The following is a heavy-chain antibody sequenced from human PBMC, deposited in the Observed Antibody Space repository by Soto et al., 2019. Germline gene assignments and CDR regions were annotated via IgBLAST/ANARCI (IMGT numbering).Heavy chain of an antibody. CDR1: GFSLTTSGVG. CDR2: IYWDDDK. D-gene: IGHD3-3*01. V-gene: IGHV2-5*02. Sequence: QITLNESGPTLVKPTQPLTLTCTFSGFSLTTSGVGVGWIRQSPGKSPEWLALIYWDDDKRYSPSLKSRLTISKDTSKNLVVLTIANLDPADTATYYCAHRVLRTVFGLVTTTAIYFDFWGQGTPVAVSS. CDR3: AHRVLRTVFGLVTTTAIYFDF. J-gene: IGHJ4*02.